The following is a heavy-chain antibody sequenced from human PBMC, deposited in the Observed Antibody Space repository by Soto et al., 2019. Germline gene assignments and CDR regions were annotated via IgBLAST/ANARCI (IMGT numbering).Heavy chain of an antibody. Sequence: QVQLVESGGGVVQPGRSLRLSCAASGFTFSSYAMHWVRQAPGKGLEWVAVISYDGSNKYYADSVKGRFTISRDNSKNTLYLQMNRLRADDTAVYYCARVYYRFNSGYGFSMDVWGQGTTVTVSS. V-gene: IGHV3-30-3*01. CDR3: ARVYYRFNSGYGFSMDV. CDR1: GFTFSSYA. CDR2: ISYDGSNK. D-gene: IGHD5-12*01. J-gene: IGHJ6*02.